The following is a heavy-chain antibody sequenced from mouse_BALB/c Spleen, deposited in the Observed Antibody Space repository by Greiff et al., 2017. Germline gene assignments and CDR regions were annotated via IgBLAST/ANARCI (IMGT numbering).Heavy chain of an antibody. J-gene: IGHJ3*01. CDR3: ASGSSSWFAY. V-gene: IGHV5-17*02. D-gene: IGHD1-1*01. CDR1: GFTFSSFG. CDR2: ISSGSSTI. Sequence: EVQLVESGGGLVQPGGSRKLSCAASGFTFSSFGMHWVRQAPEKGLEWVAYISSGSSTIYYADTVKGRFTISRDNPKNTLFLQMTSLRSEDTAMYYCASGSSSWFAYWGQGTLVTVSA.